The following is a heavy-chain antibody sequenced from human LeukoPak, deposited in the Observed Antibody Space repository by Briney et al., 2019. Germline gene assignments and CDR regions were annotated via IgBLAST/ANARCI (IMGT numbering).Heavy chain of an antibody. D-gene: IGHD6-19*01. V-gene: IGHV4-39*07. Sequence: PSETLSLTCTVSGGSISSSSYYWGWIRQPPGKGLEWIGSIYYSGSTYYNPSLKSRVTISVDTSKNQFSLKLSSVTAADTAVYYCGGSGTWYYGMDVWGQGTTVTVSS. J-gene: IGHJ6*02. CDR1: GGSISSSSYY. CDR2: IYYSGST. CDR3: GGSGTWYYGMDV.